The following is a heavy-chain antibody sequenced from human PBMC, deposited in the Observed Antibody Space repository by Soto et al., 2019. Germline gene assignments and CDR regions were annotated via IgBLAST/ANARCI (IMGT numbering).Heavy chain of an antibody. D-gene: IGHD5-18*01. CDR1: GVAISSGDYY. J-gene: IGHJ6*02. Sequence: SETLSLTCTVSGVAISSGDYYWSWIRQPPGKGLEWIGYIYYSGSTYYNPSLKSRVTISVDTSKNQFSLKLNSVTAADTAMYYCARALIQLWPHYYYGMDVWGQGTTVTVSS. V-gene: IGHV4-30-4*01. CDR3: ARALIQLWPHYYYGMDV. CDR2: IYYSGST.